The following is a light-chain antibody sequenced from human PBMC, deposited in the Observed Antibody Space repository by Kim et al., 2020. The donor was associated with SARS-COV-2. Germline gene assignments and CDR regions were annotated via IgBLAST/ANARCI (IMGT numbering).Light chain of an antibody. CDR1: SGHSSYA. CDR3: QTWGTGGV. J-gene: IGLJ3*02. CDR2: LNSDGSH. V-gene: IGLV4-69*01. Sequence: SGSLGASVKLTCTLSSGHSSYAIAWHQQQPEKGPRYLMKLNSDGSHSKGDGIPDRFSGSSSGAERYLTISSLQSEDEADYYCQTWGTGGVFGGGTKL.